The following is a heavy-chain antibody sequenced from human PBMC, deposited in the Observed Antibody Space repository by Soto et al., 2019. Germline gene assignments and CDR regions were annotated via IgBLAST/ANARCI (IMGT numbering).Heavy chain of an antibody. CDR3: ARDAAVPGESDRFDY. Sequence: PSETLSLTCAVSGDSVTISVWWSWVRQPPGKGLEWIGEAYHNGLTDYNPSLKSRVTMSVDTSKNEFSLKLTSLTAADTAIYYCARDAAVPGESDRFDYWGQGTLVTVSS. CDR1: GDSVTISVW. V-gene: IGHV4-4*02. D-gene: IGHD6-19*01. J-gene: IGHJ4*02. CDR2: AYHNGLT.